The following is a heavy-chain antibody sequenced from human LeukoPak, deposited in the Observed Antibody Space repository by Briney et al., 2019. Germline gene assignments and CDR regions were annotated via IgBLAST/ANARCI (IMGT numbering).Heavy chain of an antibody. V-gene: IGHV4-34*01. CDR2: INHSGST. J-gene: IGHJ4*02. Sequence: SETLSLTCAVYGGSFSGYYWSWIRQPPGKGLEWIGEINHSGSTYYNPSLKSRVTISVDTSKNQFSLKLSSVTAADTAVYYCARHPRYFYGSGSYTFDYWGQGTLVTVSS. CDR3: ARHPRYFYGSGSYTFDY. D-gene: IGHD3-10*01. CDR1: GGSFSGYY.